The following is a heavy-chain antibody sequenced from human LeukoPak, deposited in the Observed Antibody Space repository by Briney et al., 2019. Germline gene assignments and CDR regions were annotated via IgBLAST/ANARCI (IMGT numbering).Heavy chain of an antibody. CDR2: MNPNSGNT. J-gene: IGHJ6*03. D-gene: IGHD3-3*01. CDR3: ARGYRSVTIFGVVPYYYYMDV. V-gene: IGHV1-8*01. CDR1: GYTFTSYD. Sequence: ASVKVSCKASGYTFTSYDINWVRQATGQGLEWMGWMNPNSGNTGYAQKFQSRVTMTRNTSISTAYMELSSLRSEDTAVYYCARGYRSVTIFGVVPYYYYMDVWGKGTTVTVSS.